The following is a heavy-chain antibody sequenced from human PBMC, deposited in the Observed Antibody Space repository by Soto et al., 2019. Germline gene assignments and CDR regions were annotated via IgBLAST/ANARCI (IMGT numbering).Heavy chain of an antibody. CDR2: IIPSWDAT. CDR1: GYSFTTHY. V-gene: IGHV1-46*01. J-gene: IGHJ3*02. D-gene: IGHD6-19*01. CDR3: ARKAGYSTGWYEDAFDI. Sequence: QVQLVQSGAEVKKPGASVRLSCKTSGYSFTTHYLHWVRQAPGQGLEWLGIIIPSWDATSYAQNIQDRVDMTSYTSTSTVYMELSSLRFEDTDVYYCARKAGYSTGWYEDAFDIWGQGTMVTVSS.